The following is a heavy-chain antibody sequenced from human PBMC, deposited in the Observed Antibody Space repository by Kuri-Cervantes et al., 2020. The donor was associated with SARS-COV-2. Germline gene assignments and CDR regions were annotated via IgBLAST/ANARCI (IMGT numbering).Heavy chain of an antibody. J-gene: IGHJ5*02. CDR2: IYYNGRT. D-gene: IGHD2-2*01. V-gene: IGHV4-39*01. CDR1: GGSIRESSRTTYY. Sequence: SQTLSLTCAVSGGSIRESSRTTYYWGWIRQPPGKGLEWIGSIYYNGRTRYNSSLKSRVTISIDMSKNTFSLRLASVTAADTAVYYCARHQLVIPAADPYNYFDPWGQGSLVTVSS. CDR3: ARHQLVIPAADPYNYFDP.